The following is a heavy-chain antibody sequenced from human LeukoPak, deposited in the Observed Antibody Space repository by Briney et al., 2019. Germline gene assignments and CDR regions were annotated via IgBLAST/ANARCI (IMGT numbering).Heavy chain of an antibody. CDR3: ATVVRVSSKVWYYYGMDV. Sequence: GGSLRFSCAASGFTFSYAWMSWVRQAPGKGLEWVGRIKSETDGGTTDYAAPVKGRFTISRDDSKNMVYLQMNSLKTEDTAVYHCATVVRVSSKVWYYYGMDVWGQGTTVTVSS. V-gene: IGHV3-15*01. D-gene: IGHD3-22*01. CDR1: GFTFSYAW. CDR2: IKSETDGGTT. J-gene: IGHJ6*02.